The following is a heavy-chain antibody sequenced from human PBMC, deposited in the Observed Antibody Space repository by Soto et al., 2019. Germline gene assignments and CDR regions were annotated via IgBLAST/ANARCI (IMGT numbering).Heavy chain of an antibody. Sequence: VGSLRLSCAASGFTFSSYSMNWVRQAPGKGLEWVSSISSSSSYIYYADSVKGRFTISRDNAKNSLYLQMNSLRAEDTAVYYCARGTWIQLWLTAFDIWGQGTMVNVSS. CDR3: ARGTWIQLWLTAFDI. CDR1: GFTFSSYS. D-gene: IGHD5-18*01. CDR2: ISSSSSYI. J-gene: IGHJ3*02. V-gene: IGHV3-21*01.